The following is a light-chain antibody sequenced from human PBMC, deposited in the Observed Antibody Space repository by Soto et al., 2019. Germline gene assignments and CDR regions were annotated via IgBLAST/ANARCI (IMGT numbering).Light chain of an antibody. V-gene: IGKV3-11*01. J-gene: IGKJ2*01. CDR2: DAS. Sequence: IVLTQSPVTLSLSPGERATLSCRASQHISTFLAGYQHKVGQAPRLLISDASKRAIGTPARFSGSGSGTDFTLTISSLEPEDFAVYYCQQRSYGYTFGQGTKLEI. CDR3: QQRSYGYT. CDR1: QHISTF.